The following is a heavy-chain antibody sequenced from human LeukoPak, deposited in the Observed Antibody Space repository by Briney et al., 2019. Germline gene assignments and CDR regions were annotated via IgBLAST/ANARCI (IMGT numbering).Heavy chain of an antibody. CDR3: ARARTAPYYYGSGSYSPSLKYYYMDV. D-gene: IGHD3-10*01. V-gene: IGHV4-39*07. J-gene: IGHJ6*03. Sequence: SETLSLTCTVSGGSISSSSYYWGWIRQPPGKGLEWIGSIYYSGSTYYNPSLKSRVTISVDTSKNQFSLKLSSVTAADTAVYYCARARTAPYYYGSGSYSPSLKYYYMDVWGKGTTVTVSS. CDR2: IYYSGST. CDR1: GGSISSSSYY.